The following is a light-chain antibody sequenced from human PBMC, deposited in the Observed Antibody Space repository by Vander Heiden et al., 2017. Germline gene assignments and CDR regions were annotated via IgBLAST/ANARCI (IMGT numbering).Light chain of an antibody. CDR2: EVT. Sequence: QSALTQPPSASGSPGQSVSLSCTGPGSDVGNYNYVSWYQQHPGKAPKLMIYEVTKRPSGVPHRFSGSKSGNTASLTVSGLQAEDEADYYCTSYAGSNNWVFGGGTKLTVL. CDR3: TSYAGSNNWV. J-gene: IGLJ3*02. V-gene: IGLV2-8*01. CDR1: GSDVGNYNY.